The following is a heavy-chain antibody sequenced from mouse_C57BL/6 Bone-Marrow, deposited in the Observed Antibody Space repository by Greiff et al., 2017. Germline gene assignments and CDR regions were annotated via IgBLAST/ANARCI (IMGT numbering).Heavy chain of an antibody. Sequence: EVQLVESGGGLVQPGESLKLSCESNEYEFPSHDMSWVRKTPEKRLEFVAAINSDGGSTYYPDTMERRFIISRDNTKTTLYLQMSSLRSEDTALYYCARHSTVVEKDAMDYWGQGTSVTVSS. CDR1: EYEFPSHD. J-gene: IGHJ4*01. CDR3: ARHSTVVEKDAMDY. V-gene: IGHV5-2*01. CDR2: INSDGGST. D-gene: IGHD1-1*01.